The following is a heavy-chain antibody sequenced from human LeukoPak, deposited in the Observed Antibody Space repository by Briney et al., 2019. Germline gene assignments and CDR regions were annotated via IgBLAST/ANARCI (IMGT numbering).Heavy chain of an antibody. V-gene: IGHV4-39*01. Sequence: SETVSLTCIVSGGSIGSSSHNWGWIRQPPGKGLEWIGSIYYSGTTYYNPSLKSRLTISVDTSKNQFSLKLSSVTAVDTAVYYCARHDRIIASPLVWGQGILVTVSS. CDR1: GGSIGSSSHN. CDR3: ARHDRIIASPLV. J-gene: IGHJ4*02. CDR2: IYYSGTT. D-gene: IGHD6-13*01.